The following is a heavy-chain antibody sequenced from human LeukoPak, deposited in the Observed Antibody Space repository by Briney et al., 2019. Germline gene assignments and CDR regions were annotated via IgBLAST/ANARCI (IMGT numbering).Heavy chain of an antibody. V-gene: IGHV1-2*02. CDR2: INPNSGGT. J-gene: IGHJ6*03. CDR3: AREGGYSGYDPYYYYYYYMDV. D-gene: IGHD5-12*01. Sequence: ASVKVSCKASGYTFTGYYMHWVRQAPGQGLEWMGWINPNSGGTNYAQKFQGRVTITADKSTSTAYMELSSLRSEDTAVYYCAREGGYSGYDPYYYYYYYMDVWGKGTTVTVSS. CDR1: GYTFTGYY.